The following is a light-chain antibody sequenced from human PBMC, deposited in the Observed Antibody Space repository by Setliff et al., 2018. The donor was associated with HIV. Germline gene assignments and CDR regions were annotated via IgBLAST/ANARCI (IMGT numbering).Light chain of an antibody. V-gene: IGLV1-44*01. CDR1: SSNIGKNP. Sequence: QSALTQPPSASGTPGQRVTISCSGSSSNIGKNPVCWFQQFPGRAPKLLIYRNTERPSGVSDRFSGSKSGTSASLAISGLQSEDEADYFCAAWDESLVLFGGGTKVTVL. J-gene: IGLJ3*02. CDR3: AAWDESLVL. CDR2: RNT.